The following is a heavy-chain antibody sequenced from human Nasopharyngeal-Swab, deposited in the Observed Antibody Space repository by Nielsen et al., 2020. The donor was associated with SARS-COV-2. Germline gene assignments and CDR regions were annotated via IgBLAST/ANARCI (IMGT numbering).Heavy chain of an antibody. CDR2: ISGSGGST. CDR1: GFTFSSYA. J-gene: IGHJ3*02. Sequence: GGSLRLSCAASGFTFSSYAMSWVRQAPGKGLAWVSAISGSGGSTYYADSVKSRFTISRDNSKNTLYLQMNSLRAEDTAVYYCAKDLSGIAAADDAFDIWGQGTMVTVSS. V-gene: IGHV3-23*01. CDR3: AKDLSGIAAADDAFDI. D-gene: IGHD6-13*01.